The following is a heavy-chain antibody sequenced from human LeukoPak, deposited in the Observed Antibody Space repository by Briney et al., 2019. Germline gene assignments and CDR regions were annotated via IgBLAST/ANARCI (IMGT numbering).Heavy chain of an antibody. D-gene: IGHD2-21*01. CDR3: ARASEGIGFFDF. CDR2: IYHNGKT. V-gene: IGHV4-59*01. CDR1: NGSISNDY. Sequence: YPSETLSLTCTVSNGSISNDYWSWIRQPPGKGLEWIGYIYHNGKTNYNPSLNSRLTISLDTPKLQFSLELSSVTTADTAVYFCARASEGIGFFDFWGPGLLVTVSS. J-gene: IGHJ4*02.